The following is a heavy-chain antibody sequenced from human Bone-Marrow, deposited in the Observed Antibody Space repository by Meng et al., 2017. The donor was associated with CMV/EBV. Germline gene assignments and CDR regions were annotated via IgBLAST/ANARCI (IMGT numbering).Heavy chain of an antibody. CDR1: GYSFTSYW. D-gene: IGHD5-18*01. CDR2: IYPGDSDT. J-gene: IGHJ3*02. V-gene: IGHV5-51*01. CDR3: ARRNSYGYGAGAFDI. Sequence: GGSLRLSCKGSGYSFTSYWIGWVRQMPGKGLEWMGIIYPGDSDTRYSPSFQGQVTISADKSISTAYLQWSSLKASDTAMYYCARRNSYGYGAGAFDIWCQGTMVTVSS.